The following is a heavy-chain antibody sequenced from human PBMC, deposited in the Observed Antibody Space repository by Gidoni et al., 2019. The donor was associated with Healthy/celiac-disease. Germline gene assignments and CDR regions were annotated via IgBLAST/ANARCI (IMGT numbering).Heavy chain of an antibody. V-gene: IGHV3-48*02. CDR3: ARDRTVTSRATFDY. J-gene: IGHJ4*02. D-gene: IGHD4-17*01. CDR2: ISSSSSTI. CDR1: GFTFSSYS. Sequence: EVQLVESGGGLVQPGGSLRLSCAASGFTFSSYSMNWVRQAPGKGLEWVSYISSSSSTIYYADSVKGRFTISRDNAKNSLYLQMNSLRDEDTAVYYCARDRTVTSRATFDYWGQGTLVTVSS.